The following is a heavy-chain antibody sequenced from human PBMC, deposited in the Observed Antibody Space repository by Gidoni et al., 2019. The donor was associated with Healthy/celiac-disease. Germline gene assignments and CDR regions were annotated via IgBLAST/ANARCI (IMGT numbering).Heavy chain of an antibody. CDR1: GYTFTSYA. J-gene: IGHJ4*02. V-gene: IGHV1-3*01. Sequence: HVQLVQSGAEVKKPGASVQVSCKASGYTFTSYAMHWVRQAPGQRLEWMGWINAGNGNTKYSQKFQGRVTITRDTSASTAYMELSSLRSEDTAVYYCARESPRVRGVMGYWGQGTLVTVSS. CDR3: ARESPRVRGVMGY. CDR2: INAGNGNT. D-gene: IGHD3-10*01.